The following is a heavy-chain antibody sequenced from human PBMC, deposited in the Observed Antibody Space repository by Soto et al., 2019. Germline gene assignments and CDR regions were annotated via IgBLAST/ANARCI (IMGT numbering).Heavy chain of an antibody. CDR1: GGSISTYY. J-gene: IGHJ4*02. Sequence: QVQLQESGPGLAKPSETLSLTCTVSGGSISTYYWSWIRPPPGKGLEWIGDLYYSGSTNYNPSLKSRVTLSVETSRNQFSPKLSSVTATDTAVYYCARGGWRNSDYWGQGPRVTVSS. V-gene: IGHV4-59*08. CDR3: ARGGWRNSDY. D-gene: IGHD3-3*01. CDR2: LYYSGST.